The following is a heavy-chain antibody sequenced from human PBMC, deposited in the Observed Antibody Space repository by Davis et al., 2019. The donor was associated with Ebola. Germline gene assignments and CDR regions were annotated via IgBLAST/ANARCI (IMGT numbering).Heavy chain of an antibody. CDR2: ISYDGSNK. J-gene: IGHJ4*02. CDR3: AKMDTAMSNY. V-gene: IGHV3-30*18. Sequence: GGSLRLSCAASGFTFSSYAMHWVRQAPGKGLEWVAVISYDGSNKYYADSVKGRFTISRDNSKNTLYLQMNSLRAEDTAVYYCAKMDTAMSNYWGQGTLVTVSS. D-gene: IGHD5-18*01. CDR1: GFTFSSYA.